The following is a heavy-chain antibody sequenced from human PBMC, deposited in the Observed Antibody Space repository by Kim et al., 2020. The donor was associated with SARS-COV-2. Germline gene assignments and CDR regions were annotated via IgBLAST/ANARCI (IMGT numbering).Heavy chain of an antibody. J-gene: IGHJ4*02. Sequence: GGSLRLSCAASGFPFTNYAMTWVRQIPGKGLEWISGISGGSDDTFYADSVRGRFTISTDKSKNTLYLQMNGLRAEDTAIYYCAKGRCSYGTGDVDYWGQG. CDR1: GFPFTNYA. D-gene: IGHD2-2*01. CDR2: ISGGSDDT. V-gene: IGHV3-23*01. CDR3: AKGRCSYGTGDVDY.